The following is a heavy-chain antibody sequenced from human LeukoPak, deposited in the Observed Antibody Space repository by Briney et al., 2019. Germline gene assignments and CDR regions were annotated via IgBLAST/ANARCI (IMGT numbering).Heavy chain of an antibody. CDR2: IIPIFGTA. V-gene: IGHV1-69*06. D-gene: IGHD3-10*01. CDR1: GGTFSSYA. Sequence: ASVKVSCKASGGTFSSYAISWVRQAPGQGLEWMGGIIPIFGTANYAQKFQGRVTITADKSTSTAYMELSSLRSEDTAVYYCARDMRGGDDAFDIWGQGTMVTVSS. CDR3: ARDMRGGDDAFDI. J-gene: IGHJ3*02.